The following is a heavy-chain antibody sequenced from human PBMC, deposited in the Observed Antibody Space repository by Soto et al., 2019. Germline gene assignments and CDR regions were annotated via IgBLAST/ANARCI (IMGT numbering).Heavy chain of an antibody. Sequence: EVQLVESGGGLVQPGGSLRLSCAASGFTVSSNYMSWVRQAPGKGLEWVSVIYSGGSTYYADSVKGRFTISRDNSKNTLYLQMNSLRAEDTAVYYCARDDYGDYGIGMDVWGHGTTVTVSS. CDR2: IYSGGST. CDR1: GFTVSSNY. V-gene: IGHV3-66*01. J-gene: IGHJ6*02. D-gene: IGHD4-17*01. CDR3: ARDDYGDYGIGMDV.